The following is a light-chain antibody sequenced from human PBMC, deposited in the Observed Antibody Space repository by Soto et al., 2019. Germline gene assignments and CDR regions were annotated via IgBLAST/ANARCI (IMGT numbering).Light chain of an antibody. Sequence: EIVMTQSPATLSVSPGERVTLSCWASQSVSRFLAWYQQRPGQAPRLLIYDTSTRATGVPARFSGSGSGTEFSLTISSLQSEDFAVYYCQQYDNWPPCTFGQGTKLEVK. CDR3: QQYDNWPPCT. CDR2: DTS. V-gene: IGKV3-15*01. J-gene: IGKJ2*02. CDR1: QSVSRF.